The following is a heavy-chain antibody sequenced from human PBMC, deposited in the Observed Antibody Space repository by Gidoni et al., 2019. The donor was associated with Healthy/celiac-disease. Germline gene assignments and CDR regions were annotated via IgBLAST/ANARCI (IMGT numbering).Heavy chain of an antibody. CDR1: GFTFSGSA. V-gene: IGHV3-73*01. D-gene: IGHD6-13*01. J-gene: IGHJ1*01. Sequence: EVQLVESGGGLVQPGGSLKLSCAASGFTFSGSAMHWVRQASGKGLGWVGRIRSKANSYATAYAASVKGRFTISRDDSKNTAYLQMNSLKTEDTAVYYCTTEGYPVYFQHWGQGTLVTVSS. CDR2: IRSKANSYAT. CDR3: TTEGYPVYFQH.